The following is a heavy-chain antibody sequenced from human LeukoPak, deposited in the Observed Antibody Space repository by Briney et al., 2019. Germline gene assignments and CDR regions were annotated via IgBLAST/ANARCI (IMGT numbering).Heavy chain of an antibody. J-gene: IGHJ4*02. CDR2: ITSSSSGT. CDR1: GFTFSSYA. CDR3: TKGLRTRYYYDFDY. Sequence: GGSLTLFYAPSGFTFSSYATSWVRQAPGRGLEWVSGITSSSSGTYYADSVKGRFTISRDNFKKTLYLQMNSLRAEDTAVYYCTKGLRTRYYYDFDYWGQGTLVTVSS. V-gene: IGHV3-23*01. D-gene: IGHD3-3*01.